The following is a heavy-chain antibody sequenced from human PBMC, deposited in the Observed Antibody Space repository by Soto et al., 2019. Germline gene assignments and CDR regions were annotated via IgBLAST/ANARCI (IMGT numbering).Heavy chain of an antibody. Sequence: QLQLVESGGRLVKPGGSLRLSCAASGFTFSDHYMSWIRQAPGKGLEWVSCISPSGRVMYSAESLKGRFSVSRDNTKNSLVLQLSSLRADDTAVYYCARDKGGRPEHWFDPWGQGTLVTVSS. CDR1: GFTFSDHY. D-gene: IGHD2-15*01. CDR3: ARDKGGRPEHWFDP. J-gene: IGHJ5*02. CDR2: ISPSGRVM. V-gene: IGHV3-11*01.